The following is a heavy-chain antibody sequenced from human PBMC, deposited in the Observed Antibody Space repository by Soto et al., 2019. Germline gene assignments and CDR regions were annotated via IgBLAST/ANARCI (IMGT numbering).Heavy chain of an antibody. Sequence: GGSLRLSCAAPGFTFSSYAMSWVRQAPGKGLEWVSAISGSCGSTYYADSVKGRFTISRDNSKNTLYLQMNSLRAEDTAVYYCAKVLGREYFDYWGQGTLVTVSS. CDR1: GFTFSSYA. CDR3: AKVLGREYFDY. D-gene: IGHD7-27*01. V-gene: IGHV3-23*01. J-gene: IGHJ4*02. CDR2: ISGSCGST.